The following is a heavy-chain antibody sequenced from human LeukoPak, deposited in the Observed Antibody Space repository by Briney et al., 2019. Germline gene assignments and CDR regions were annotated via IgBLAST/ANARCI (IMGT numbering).Heavy chain of an antibody. Sequence: GASVKVSCKASGYTFTSYYIHWVRQAPGQGLEWMGVINPRGGSTTYAQKFQGRVTMTRDPSTSTVYMELSSLRSEDTAEYYCVRKNSGSQYGDYYFDYWGQGTLVTVSS. CDR3: VRKNSGSQYGDYYFDY. J-gene: IGHJ4*02. V-gene: IGHV1-46*01. D-gene: IGHD1-26*01. CDR1: GYTFTSYY. CDR2: INPRGGST.